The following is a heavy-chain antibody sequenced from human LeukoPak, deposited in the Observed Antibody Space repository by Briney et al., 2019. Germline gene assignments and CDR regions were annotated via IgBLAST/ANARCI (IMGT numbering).Heavy chain of an antibody. CDR3: ARVSYGGSRTNWFDP. CDR2: IYYSGST. Sequence: SETLSLTCTVSGGSISSYYWSWIRQPPGKGLEWIGYIYYSGSTNYNPSLKSRVTISVDTSKNQFSLKLSSVTAADTAVYYCARVSYGGSRTNWFDPWGQGTLVTVSS. CDR1: GGSISSYY. V-gene: IGHV4-59*01. D-gene: IGHD5-18*01. J-gene: IGHJ5*02.